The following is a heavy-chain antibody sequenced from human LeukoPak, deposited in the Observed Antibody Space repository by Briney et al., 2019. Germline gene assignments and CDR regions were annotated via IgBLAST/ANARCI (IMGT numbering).Heavy chain of an antibody. CDR1: GFSFSSYS. CDR2: ISSSSSYI. J-gene: IGHJ5*02. D-gene: IGHD3-10*01. V-gene: IGHV3-21*01. Sequence: GGSLRLSCAAYGFSFSSYSMNWVRQAPGKGLEWVSSISSSSSYIYYADSVKGRFTISRDNAKNSLYLQMNSLRAEDTAVYYCARDLSGGSGRYVGWFDPWGQGTLVTVSS. CDR3: ARDLSGGSGRYVGWFDP.